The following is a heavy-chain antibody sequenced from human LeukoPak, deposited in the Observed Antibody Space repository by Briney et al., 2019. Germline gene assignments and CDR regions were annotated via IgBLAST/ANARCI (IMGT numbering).Heavy chain of an antibody. J-gene: IGHJ4*02. D-gene: IGHD1-26*01. CDR2: FDPEDGET. V-gene: IGHV1-24*01. CDR1: GYTLTELS. CDR3: ATSLFVGAFYG. Sequence: GSVKVSCKVSGYTLTELSMHWVRQAPGKGLEWMGGFDPEDGETIYAQKFQGRVTMTEDTSIGTAYMELSSLRSEDTAVYYCATSLFVGAFYGWGQGTLVTVSS.